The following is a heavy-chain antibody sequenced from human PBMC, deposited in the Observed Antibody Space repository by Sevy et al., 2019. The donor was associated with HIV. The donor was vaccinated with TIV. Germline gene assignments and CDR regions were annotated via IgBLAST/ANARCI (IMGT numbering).Heavy chain of an antibody. CDR2: IKSKTDGGTT. D-gene: IGHD2-2*01. Sequence: GGSLRLSCVASGFTFSNAWMSWVRQAPGKGLEWVGRIKSKTDGGTTDYAAPVKGRLTISRDDSKNTLYLQMNSLKTEDTVVYYCTAIVVVPAELWGQGTLVTVSS. CDR3: TAIVVVPAEL. V-gene: IGHV3-15*01. J-gene: IGHJ4*02. CDR1: GFTFSNAW.